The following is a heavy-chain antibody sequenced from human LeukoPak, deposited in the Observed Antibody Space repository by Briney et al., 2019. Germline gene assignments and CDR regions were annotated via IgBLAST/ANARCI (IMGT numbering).Heavy chain of an antibody. CDR1: GYTFSSDA. Sequence: GASVKVSCKASGYTFSSDAISWVRQAPGQGLEWMGGIIPIFGTANYAQKFQGRVTITADESTSTAYMELSSLRSEDTAVYYCARGGGGVISYYYYYMDVWGKGTTVTISS. D-gene: IGHD3-16*02. V-gene: IGHV1-69*13. CDR2: IIPIFGTA. J-gene: IGHJ6*03. CDR3: ARGGGGVISYYYYYMDV.